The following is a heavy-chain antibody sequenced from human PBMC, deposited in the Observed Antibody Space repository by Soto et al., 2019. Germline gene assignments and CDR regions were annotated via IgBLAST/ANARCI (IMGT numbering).Heavy chain of an antibody. CDR1: GGTFSTFG. Sequence: SVKVSCKASGGTFSTFGISWVRQAPGQGLEWMGGIIPFFGTARYSQKFEDRITITADESTNTVYMDLRSLTSEDTAIYYCAKSAPMDAGDKYYYDFWGQGALATGSS. V-gene: IGHV1-69*13. CDR3: AKSAPMDAGDKYYYDF. J-gene: IGHJ4*02. CDR2: IIPFFGTA. D-gene: IGHD4-17*01.